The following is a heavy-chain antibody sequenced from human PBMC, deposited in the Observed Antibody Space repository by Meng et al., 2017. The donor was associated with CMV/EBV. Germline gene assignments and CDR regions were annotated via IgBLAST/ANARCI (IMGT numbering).Heavy chain of an antibody. J-gene: IGHJ4*02. Sequence: YAMHWVRQAPGKGLEWVAVISYDGSNKYYADSVKGRFTISRDNSKNTLYLQMNSLRAEDTAVYYCARDSDPYYYGSSGYPSNNQGNYWGQGTLVTVSS. V-gene: IGHV3-30*04. D-gene: IGHD3-22*01. CDR3: ARDSDPYYYGSSGYPSNNQGNY. CDR2: ISYDGSNK. CDR1: YA.